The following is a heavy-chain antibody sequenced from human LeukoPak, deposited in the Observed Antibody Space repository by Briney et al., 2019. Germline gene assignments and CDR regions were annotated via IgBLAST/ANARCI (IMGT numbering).Heavy chain of an antibody. CDR2: IYHSGST. Sequence: SETLSLTCTVSGGSITGYYWSWIRQPPGKGLEWIGYIYHSGSTNYDPSLKSRVTMSVDTPKNQFSLKLSSVTAADTAVYYCARLTGEQLATVNNRYHYIAVWGKGTAVAVSS. D-gene: IGHD6-6*01. CDR3: ARLTGEQLATVNNRYHYIAV. J-gene: IGHJ6*03. V-gene: IGHV4-59*08. CDR1: GGSITGYY.